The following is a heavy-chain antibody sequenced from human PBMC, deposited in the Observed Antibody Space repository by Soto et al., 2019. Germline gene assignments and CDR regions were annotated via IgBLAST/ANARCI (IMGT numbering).Heavy chain of an antibody. D-gene: IGHD3-10*01. CDR2: IFHDGTA. CDR1: GVSISSGNW. CDR3: ARLVYDTRLNYMYFDF. Sequence: SETLSLTCAVSGVSISSGNWWTWVRQTPQRGLEYIGEIFHDGTANYYPSFERRVAISVDTSKNQFSLKLTSVTAADTAIYFCARLVYDTRLNYMYFDFWGQGALVTV. V-gene: IGHV4-4*02. J-gene: IGHJ4*02.